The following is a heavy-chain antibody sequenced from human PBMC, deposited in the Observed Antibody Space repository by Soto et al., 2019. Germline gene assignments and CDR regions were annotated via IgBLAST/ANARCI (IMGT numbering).Heavy chain of an antibody. CDR1: GGSISSYY. J-gene: IGHJ6*02. CDR3: AGSLDYYYYGMDV. CDR2: IYYSGST. V-gene: IGHV4-59*01. Sequence: SETLSLTCTVSGGSISSYYWSWIRQPPGKGLEWIGYIYYSGSTNYNPSLKSRVTISVDTSKNQFSLKLSSVTAADTAVYYCAGSLDYYYYGMDVWGQGTTVTVSS.